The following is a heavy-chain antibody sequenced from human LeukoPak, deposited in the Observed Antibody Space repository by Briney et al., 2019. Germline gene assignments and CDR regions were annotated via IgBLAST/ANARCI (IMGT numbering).Heavy chain of an antibody. CDR1: GFTFSSYT. CDR3: AKGVAVWFGDLGLNPGYVLDV. Sequence: GGSLRLSCAASGFTFSSYTMNWVRQAPGKGLEWVSFISTSSSYIYYADSVKGRFTISRDNAKNSLYLQMSSLRAEDTAVYYCAKGVAVWFGDLGLNPGYVLDVWGKGTTVTISS. V-gene: IGHV3-21*01. J-gene: IGHJ6*04. CDR2: ISTSSSYI. D-gene: IGHD3-10*01.